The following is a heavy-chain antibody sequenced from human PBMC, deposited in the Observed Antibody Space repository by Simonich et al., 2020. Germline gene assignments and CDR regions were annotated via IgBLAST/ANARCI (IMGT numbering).Heavy chain of an antibody. V-gene: IGHV3-7*01. Sequence: EVQLVESGGGLVQPGGSLRLSCAASGFTFSSYWMSWVRQAPGKGLEWVANIKQDGSEKYYVDSVKDRFTISRDNAKNSLYLQRNSLRAEDTAVYYCARDGLGTAYYYYMDVWGKGTTVTVSS. D-gene: IGHD7-27*01. CDR2: IKQDGSEK. J-gene: IGHJ6*03. CDR3: ARDGLGTAYYYYMDV. CDR1: GFTFSSYW.